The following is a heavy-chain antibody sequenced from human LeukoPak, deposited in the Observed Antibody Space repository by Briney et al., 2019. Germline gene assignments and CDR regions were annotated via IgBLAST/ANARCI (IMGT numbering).Heavy chain of an antibody. J-gene: IGHJ6*02. V-gene: IGHV4-34*01. CDR1: GGSFSGYY. CDR3: AGGVYSSGWYSHWYYYGMDV. D-gene: IGHD6-19*01. Sequence: PSETLSLTCAVYGGSFSGYYWSWIRQPPGKGLEWIGEINHSGSTNYNPSLKSRVTISVDTSKNQFSLKLSSVPAADTAVYYCAGGVYSSGWYSHWYYYGMDVWGQGTTVTVSS. CDR2: INHSGST.